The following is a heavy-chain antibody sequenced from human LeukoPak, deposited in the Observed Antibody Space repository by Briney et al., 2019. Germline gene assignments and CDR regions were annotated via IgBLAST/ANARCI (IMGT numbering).Heavy chain of an antibody. Sequence: GGSLRLSCAASGFTFSSYSMNWVRQAPGKGLKWVSSIGSSSSYIYYADSVKGRFTISRDNAKNSLYLQMNSLRAEDTAVYYCARPYDFWSGYFDYWGQGTLVTVSS. D-gene: IGHD3-3*01. CDR2: IGSSSSYI. CDR3: ARPYDFWSGYFDY. V-gene: IGHV3-21*01. CDR1: GFTFSSYS. J-gene: IGHJ4*02.